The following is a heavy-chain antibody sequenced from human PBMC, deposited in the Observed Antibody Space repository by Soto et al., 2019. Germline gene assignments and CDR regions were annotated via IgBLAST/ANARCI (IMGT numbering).Heavy chain of an antibody. J-gene: IGHJ6*02. CDR1: GYTFTSYD. Sequence: ASVKVSCKASGYTFTSYDINWVRQATGQGLEWMGWMNPNSGNTGYAQKFQGRVTMTRNTSISTAYMELSSLRSEDTATYYCTRIYCTTTSCFINGMDVWGQGTTVTVSS. CDR3: TRIYCTTTSCFINGMDV. V-gene: IGHV1-8*01. D-gene: IGHD2-2*01. CDR2: MNPNSGNT.